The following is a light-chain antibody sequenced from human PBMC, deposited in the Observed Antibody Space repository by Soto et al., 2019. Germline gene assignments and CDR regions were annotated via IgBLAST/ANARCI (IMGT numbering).Light chain of an antibody. J-gene: IGKJ1*01. V-gene: IGKV3-15*01. CDR3: QQYNNWPRT. CDR1: HSVSSN. CDR2: GAS. Sequence: EIVMTRSPATLSVSPGERATLSFSASHSVSSNLAWYQQKPGQAPRLLIYGASTRATGIPARFSGSGSGTEFTLTISSLQSEDFAVYYCQQYNNWPRTFGQGTKVDIK.